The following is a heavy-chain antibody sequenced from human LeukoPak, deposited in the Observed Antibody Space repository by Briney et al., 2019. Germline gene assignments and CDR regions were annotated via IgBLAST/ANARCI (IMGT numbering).Heavy chain of an antibody. J-gene: IGHJ5*02. CDR3: ARHRSGSSWFAP. Sequence: SETLSLTFTVSGGSFSSYYWSWIRQPPGKGLEWIGYIFDSGSTNYNPSLKSRVTISLDTSKSQFSLRLTSVTAADTAVYYCARHRSGSSWFAPWGQGTLVTVSS. V-gene: IGHV4-59*08. CDR1: GGSFSSYY. CDR2: IFDSGST. D-gene: IGHD6-19*01.